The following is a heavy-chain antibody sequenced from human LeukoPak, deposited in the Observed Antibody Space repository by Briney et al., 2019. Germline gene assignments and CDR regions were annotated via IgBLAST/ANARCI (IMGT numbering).Heavy chain of an antibody. CDR1: GYTFTGYY. J-gene: IGHJ6*02. V-gene: IGHV1-2*02. D-gene: IGHD2-2*01. CDR2: INPNSGGT. CDR3: AKETGYCSSTSCYYYYGMDV. Sequence: ASVKVSCKASGYTFTGYYMHWVRQAPGQGLEWMGWINPNSGGTNYAQKFQGRVTMTRDTSISTAYMELSRLRSDDTAVYYCAKETGYCSSTSCYYYYGMDVWGQGTTVTVSS.